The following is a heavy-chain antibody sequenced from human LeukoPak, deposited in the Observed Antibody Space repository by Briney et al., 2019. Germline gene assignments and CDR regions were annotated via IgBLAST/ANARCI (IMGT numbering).Heavy chain of an antibody. CDR3: AKIYYYGSGYNDAFDI. D-gene: IGHD3-10*01. Sequence: GGSLRLSCAASGFTFDDYAMHWVRQAPGKGLEWVSGISWNSGSIGYADSVKGRFTISRDNAKNSLYLQMNSLRAEDTALYYCAKIYYYGSGYNDAFDIWGQGTVVTVSS. CDR1: GFTFDDYA. J-gene: IGHJ3*02. CDR2: ISWNSGSI. V-gene: IGHV3-9*01.